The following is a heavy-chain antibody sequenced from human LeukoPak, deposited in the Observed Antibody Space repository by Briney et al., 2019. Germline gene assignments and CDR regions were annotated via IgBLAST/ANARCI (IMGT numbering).Heavy chain of an antibody. CDR3: AKGLDSSGSSVYYFDY. J-gene: IGHJ4*02. CDR1: GFTFSSYG. V-gene: IGHV3-33*06. CDR2: IWYDGSNK. Sequence: GGSLRLSCAASGFTFSSYGMHRVRQAPGKWLEWVPVIWYDGSNKYYADSVKGRFTISRDNSKNTLYLQMNSLRAEDTAVYYCAKGLDSSGSSVYYFDYWGQGTLVTVSS. D-gene: IGHD3-22*01.